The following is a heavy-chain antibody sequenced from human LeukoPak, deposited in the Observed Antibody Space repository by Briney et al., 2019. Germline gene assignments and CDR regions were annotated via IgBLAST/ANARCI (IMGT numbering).Heavy chain of an antibody. D-gene: IGHD3-16*01. V-gene: IGHV4-4*07. J-gene: IGHJ6*02. CDR3: ARDPAVGANGDYYNYGMDV. Sequence: SETLSLTCTVSGASISSSYWSWIRKPAGMGLEWIGRIYSSGSTSYNPSLKSRVTMSLDMSKNQFSLRLSSVTAADTAIYFCARDPAVGANGDYYNYGMDVWGQGTTVLVSS. CDR1: GASISSSY. CDR2: IYSSGST.